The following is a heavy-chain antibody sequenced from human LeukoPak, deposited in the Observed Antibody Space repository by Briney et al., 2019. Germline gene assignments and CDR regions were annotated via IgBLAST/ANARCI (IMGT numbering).Heavy chain of an antibody. V-gene: IGHV3-7*04. CDR3: AREVAAAVVTHFDF. D-gene: IGHD5-18*01. CDR2: IKQDGSEE. J-gene: IGHJ4*02. Sequence: GGSLRLSCAASGFTFISYWMHWVRQAPGKGLEWVANIKQDGSEEYYVDSVKGRFIISRDNAKKSLYLQMNSLRAEDTAVYYCAREVAAAVVTHFDFWGQGTLVTVSS. CDR1: GFTFISYW.